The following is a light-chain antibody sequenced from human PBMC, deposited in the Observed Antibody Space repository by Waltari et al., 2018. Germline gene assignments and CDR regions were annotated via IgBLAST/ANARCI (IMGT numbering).Light chain of an antibody. CDR3: QQGNSYPWT. V-gene: IGKV1-13*02. CDR2: YAN. CDR1: QGISSY. J-gene: IGKJ1*01. Sequence: IQMSQSPSSLSASVGDRVTITCRASQGISSYLNWYQQKPGKAPKLLIYYANSLASGVPARFSGSGSGTEFTLTISSLQPEDFGTYYCQQGNSYPWTFGQGTKVEIK.